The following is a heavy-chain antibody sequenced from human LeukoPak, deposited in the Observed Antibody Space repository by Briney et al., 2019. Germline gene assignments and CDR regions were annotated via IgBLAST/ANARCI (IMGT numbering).Heavy chain of an antibody. J-gene: IGHJ5*02. V-gene: IGHV3-7*01. CDR1: RFTFSNFW. Sequence: GGSLRLSCAASRFTFSNFWMSWVRQAPGKGLEWVANIKPDGSANFYVDSVKGRFTISRDNAKNSLYLQMNSLRAEDTAVYYCARGELLDLRFDPWGQGTLVTVSS. CDR2: IKPDGSAN. CDR3: ARGELLDLRFDP. D-gene: IGHD1-26*01.